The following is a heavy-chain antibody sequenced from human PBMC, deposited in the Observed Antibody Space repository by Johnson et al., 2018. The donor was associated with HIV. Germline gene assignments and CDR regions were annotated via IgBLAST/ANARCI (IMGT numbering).Heavy chain of an antibody. D-gene: IGHD2-8*02. J-gene: IGHJ3*02. Sequence: VQVVESGGGLVQPGGSLRLSCAASGFTFSRYWMSWVRQAPGEGLEWVANINQDGSEKNYVDSVKGRFAISRDNAKNSLYLQINSLRAEDTAVYYCARDDCTAGICYNAFDIWGQGTMVTVSS. CDR2: INQDGSEK. V-gene: IGHV3-7*04. CDR1: GFTFSRYW. CDR3: ARDDCTAGICYNAFDI.